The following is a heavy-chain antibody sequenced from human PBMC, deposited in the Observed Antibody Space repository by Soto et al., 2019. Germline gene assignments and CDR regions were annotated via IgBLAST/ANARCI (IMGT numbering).Heavy chain of an antibody. V-gene: IGHV3-48*01. Sequence: GGSLRLSCAASGFTFSSYSMNWVRQAPGKGLEWVSYISSGSSTIYYADSVKGRFTISRDNARNTLYLQMNTLRADDTAVYFCAKDSNTYYYDSSGYLEQWGQGTLVTVSS. CDR1: GFTFSSYS. CDR2: ISSGSSTI. CDR3: AKDSNTYYYDSSGYLEQ. J-gene: IGHJ4*02. D-gene: IGHD3-22*01.